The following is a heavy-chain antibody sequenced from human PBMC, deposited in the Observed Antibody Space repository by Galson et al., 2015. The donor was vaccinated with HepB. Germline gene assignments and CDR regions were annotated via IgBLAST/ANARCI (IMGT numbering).Heavy chain of an antibody. J-gene: IGHJ4*02. V-gene: IGHV5-51*01. CDR2: IYPGDSDT. CDR3: ARPVYSSGWYLDY. CDR1: GYRFTPYW. Sequence: QSGAEVKKPGDSLKISCKGSGYRFTPYWIGWVRQMPGKGLEWMGIIYPGDSDTRYSPSFQGQVTMSADKSISTAYLQWSSLKASDTAMYYCARPVYSSGWYLDYWGQGTLVTVSS. D-gene: IGHD6-19*01.